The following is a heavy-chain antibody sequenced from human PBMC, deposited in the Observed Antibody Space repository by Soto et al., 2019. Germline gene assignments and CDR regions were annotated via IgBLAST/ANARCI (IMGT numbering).Heavy chain of an antibody. J-gene: IGHJ3*02. CDR3: TTASEDYGDLYDAFDI. V-gene: IGHV3-15*01. Sequence: GGSLRLSCAASGFTFSNAWMSWVRQAPGKGLEWVGRIKSKTDGGTTDYAAPVKGRFTISRDDSKNTLYLQMNSLKTEDTAVYYCTTASEDYGDLYDAFDIWGQGTMVTVSS. CDR2: IKSKTDGGTT. CDR1: GFTFSNAW. D-gene: IGHD4-17*01.